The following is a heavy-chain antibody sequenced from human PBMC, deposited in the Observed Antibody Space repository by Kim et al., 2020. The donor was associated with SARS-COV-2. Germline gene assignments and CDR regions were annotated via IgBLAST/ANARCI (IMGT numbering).Heavy chain of an antibody. CDR1: EFTLSSSA. CDR2: IGISDGST. D-gene: IGHD1-26*01. CDR3: AKERRPLGPTTLDY. V-gene: IGHV3-23*01. J-gene: IGHJ4*02. Sequence: GGSLRLSCAVSEFTLSSSAMSWVRQAPGKGLEWVSAIGISDGSTYYADSVKGRFTISKDNSKNTLYLHMNSLRAEDTAIYYCAKERRPLGPTTLDYWGQGTLVTVSS.